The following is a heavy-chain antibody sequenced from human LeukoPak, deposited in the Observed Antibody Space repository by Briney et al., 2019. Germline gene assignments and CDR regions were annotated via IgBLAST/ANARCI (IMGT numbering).Heavy chain of an antibody. V-gene: IGHV3-15*01. D-gene: IGHD2-21*02. CDR3: ASELYCGNDCFRKPDY. CDR2: IKSKAGGGTT. CDR1: GLTFTNAW. J-gene: IGHJ4*02. Sequence: GESLRLSCAASGLTFTNAWMSWGRQAPGKGLEWVGRIKSKAGGGTTDYAAPVKGRFTVSRDDSKDTLYLQMSSLQTEDTAVYYCASELYCGNDCFRKPDYWGQGTLVTVSS.